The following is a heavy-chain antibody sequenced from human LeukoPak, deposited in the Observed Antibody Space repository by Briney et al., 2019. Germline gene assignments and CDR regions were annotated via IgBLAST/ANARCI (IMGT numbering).Heavy chain of an antibody. CDR3: AKGGGATVPFDN. J-gene: IGHJ4*02. CDR2: VSGGGGST. Sequence: PGGSLRLSCAASGFTFSNYAMSWVRQAPGKGLEWVSSVSGGGGSTYYADSVKGRFTISRDNSKNTLYLQMNSLRVEDTAVYYCAKGGGATVPFDNWGQGTLVTVSS. V-gene: IGHV3-23*01. D-gene: IGHD4-11*01. CDR1: GFTFSNYA.